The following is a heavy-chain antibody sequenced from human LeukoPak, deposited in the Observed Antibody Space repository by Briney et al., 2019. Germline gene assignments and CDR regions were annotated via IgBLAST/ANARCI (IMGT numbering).Heavy chain of an antibody. Sequence: SQTLSLTCTVSGGSISSGGYYWSWIRQHPGKGLEWIGYIYYSGSTYYNPSLKSRVTLSVDTSKNQFSLKLSSVTAADTAVYYCARVYSSWDAKFDYWGQGTLVTVSS. V-gene: IGHV4-31*03. D-gene: IGHD6-6*01. J-gene: IGHJ4*02. CDR3: ARVYSSWDAKFDY. CDR2: IYYSGST. CDR1: GGSISSGGYY.